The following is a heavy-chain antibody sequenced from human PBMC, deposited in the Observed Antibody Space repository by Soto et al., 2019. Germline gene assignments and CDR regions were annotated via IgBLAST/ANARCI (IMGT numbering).Heavy chain of an antibody. J-gene: IGHJ4*02. CDR3: VLEPAAAAGFGY. Sequence: QVQMVQSGAEVTKPGASVKGSCKASGHTFTGHHMHRVRQAPGRGLEWMGLIDLDIRDTKYAQKSQRLTTSTSETPITTAVVAMRGLISDDTGVYYCVLEPAAAAGFGYLCQGTLFTVSS. V-gene: IGHV1-2*02. D-gene: IGHD2-2*01. CDR1: GHTFTGHH. CDR2: IDLDIRDT.